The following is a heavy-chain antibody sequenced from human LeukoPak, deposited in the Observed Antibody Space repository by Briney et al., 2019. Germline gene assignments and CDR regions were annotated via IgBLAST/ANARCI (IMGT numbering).Heavy chain of an antibody. CDR1: GASISSYF. CDR2: IYTSGST. Sequence: PSETLSLTCTVSGASISSYFWSWIRQPAGKGLEWIGRIYTSGSTNYNPSLKSRVTMSVVTSKNQFSLRLSSVTAADTAVYYCARGRTMIAFGGVIVHYFDYWGQGTLVTVSS. J-gene: IGHJ4*02. D-gene: IGHD3-16*02. V-gene: IGHV4-4*07. CDR3: ARGRTMIAFGGVIVHYFDY.